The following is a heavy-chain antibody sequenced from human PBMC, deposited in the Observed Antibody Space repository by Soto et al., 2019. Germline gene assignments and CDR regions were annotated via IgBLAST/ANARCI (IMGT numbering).Heavy chain of an antibody. D-gene: IGHD6-13*01. CDR3: ATDTVARRSWYDYGLDV. CDR2: FDPEDGET. J-gene: IGHJ6*02. CDR1: GYTLTELS. Sequence: ASVKVSCKVSGYTLTELSMHWVRQAPGKGLEWMGGFDPEDGETIYAQKFQGRVTMTEDTSTDTAYMELSSLRSEDTAVYYCATDTVARRSWYDYGLDVWGQVTTVTVSS. V-gene: IGHV1-24*01.